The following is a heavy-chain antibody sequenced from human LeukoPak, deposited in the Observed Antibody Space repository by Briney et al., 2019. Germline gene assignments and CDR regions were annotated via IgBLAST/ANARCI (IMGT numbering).Heavy chain of an antibody. CDR3: ARNYGGYDGTDY. Sequence: PGGSLRLSCAASGFTFDDYGMSWVRQAPGKGLEWVSGINWSGGSTGYADSVKGRFTISRDKAKSSLYLQMNSLGAEDTALYYCARNYGGYDGTDYWGQGTLVTVSS. CDR1: GFTFDDYG. CDR2: INWSGGST. D-gene: IGHD5-12*01. V-gene: IGHV3-20*04. J-gene: IGHJ4*02.